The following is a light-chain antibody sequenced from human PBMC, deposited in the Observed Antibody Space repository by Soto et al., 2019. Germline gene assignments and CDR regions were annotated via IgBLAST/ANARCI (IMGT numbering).Light chain of an antibody. V-gene: IGKV3-15*01. CDR3: QQYNNWPLT. CDR1: QSVSIN. Sequence: EILMTQSPATLSVSPGEGATLSCRASQSVSINLAWYQQRPGQPPRLLVYGASTRATGVPTRFSGSGSGTEFTLTISSLQAEDSAVYYCQQYNNWPLTFGQGTKVDIK. J-gene: IGKJ1*01. CDR2: GAS.